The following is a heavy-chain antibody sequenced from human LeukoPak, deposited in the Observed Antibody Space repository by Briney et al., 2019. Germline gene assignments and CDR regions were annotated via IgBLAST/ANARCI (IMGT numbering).Heavy chain of an antibody. V-gene: IGHV1-8*01. J-gene: IGHJ4*02. CDR3: ARGVGRIPIFGLVRVFGY. D-gene: IGHD3-3*01. CDR1: GYTFTSYD. Sequence: ASVKVSCKASGYTFTSYDISWVRQATGQGLEWMGWMNPNSGNTGYAQKFQGRVTMTMNTSISTAYMELSSLRSEHTAVYHCARGVGRIPIFGLVRVFGYWGQGTLVPVPS. CDR2: MNPNSGNT.